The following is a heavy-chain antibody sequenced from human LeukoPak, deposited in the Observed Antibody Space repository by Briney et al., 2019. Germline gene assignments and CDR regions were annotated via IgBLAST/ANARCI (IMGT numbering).Heavy chain of an antibody. CDR3: ARQGGDFWSGYHHDY. CDR1: GGSFSGYY. CDR2: INHSGST. J-gene: IGHJ4*02. D-gene: IGHD3-3*01. V-gene: IGHV4-34*01. Sequence: SETLSLTRAVYGGSFSGYYWSWIRQPPGKGLEWIGEINHSGSTNYNPSLKSRVTISVDTSKNQFSLKLSSVTAADTAVYYCARQGGDFWSGYHHDYWGQGTLVTVSS.